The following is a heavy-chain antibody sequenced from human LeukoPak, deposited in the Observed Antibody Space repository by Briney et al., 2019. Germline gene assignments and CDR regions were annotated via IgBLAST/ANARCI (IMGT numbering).Heavy chain of an antibody. J-gene: IGHJ4*02. Sequence: GGSLRLSCAASGFTFSSYGMHWVRQAPGKGLEWVAFIRYDGSNKYYADSVKGRFTNSRDNAKNSLYLQMNSLRAEDTAVYYCARAGYCSGGSCFDYFDYWGQGTLVTVSS. V-gene: IGHV3-30*02. CDR3: ARAGYCSGGSCFDYFDY. CDR2: IRYDGSNK. D-gene: IGHD2-15*01. CDR1: GFTFSSYG.